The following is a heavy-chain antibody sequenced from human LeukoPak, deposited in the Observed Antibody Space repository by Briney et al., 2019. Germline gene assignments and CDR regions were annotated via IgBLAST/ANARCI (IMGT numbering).Heavy chain of an antibody. CDR2: ISTYNGNT. D-gene: IGHD3-22*01. CDR3: ARVRYYDGTGYYLRGYFDY. J-gene: IGHJ4*02. V-gene: IGHV1-18*01. CDR1: GYTFSSYG. Sequence: ASVKVSSKASGYTFSSYGITWVRQAPGQGLEWMGWISTYNGNTDHAQMLQGRVTMTTDTSTTTAYMELRSLRSDDTAVYYCARVRYYDGTGYYLRGYFDYWGQGTLVTVSS.